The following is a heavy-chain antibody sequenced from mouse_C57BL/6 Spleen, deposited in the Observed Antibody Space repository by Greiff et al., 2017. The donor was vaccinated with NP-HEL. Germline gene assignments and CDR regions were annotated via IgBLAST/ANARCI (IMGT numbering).Heavy chain of an antibody. CDR2: ISSGSSTI. V-gene: IGHV5-17*01. Sequence: EVKVVESGGGLVKPGGSLKLSCAASGFTFSDYGMHWVRQAPEKGLEWVAYISSGSSTIYYADTVKGRFTISRDNAKNTLVLQMTSLRSEDTAMYYCARRDGYVYAMDYWGQGTSVTVSS. CDR1: GFTFSDYG. D-gene: IGHD2-2*01. J-gene: IGHJ4*01. CDR3: ARRDGYVYAMDY.